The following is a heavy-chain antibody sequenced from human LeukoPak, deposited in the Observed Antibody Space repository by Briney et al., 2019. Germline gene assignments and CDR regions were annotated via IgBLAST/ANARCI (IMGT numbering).Heavy chain of an antibody. CDR3: ARGGSLSYYYGMDV. J-gene: IGHJ6*02. Sequence: GGSLRLSCAASGFTFSGYDIHWGRKAPGKGLELVAGIQYDGSNKYYTDSVKGRFTISRDNSKNTLYLQMNSLRAEDTAVYYCARGGSLSYYYGMDVWGQGTTVTVSS. CDR1: GFTFSGYD. CDR2: IQYDGSNK. V-gene: IGHV3-33*01. D-gene: IGHD6-6*01.